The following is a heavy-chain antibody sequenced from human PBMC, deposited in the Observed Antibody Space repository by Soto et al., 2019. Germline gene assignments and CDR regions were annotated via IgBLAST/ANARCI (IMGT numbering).Heavy chain of an antibody. Sequence: PSETLSLTCTVSDVSISGYYWSWIRQPPGKGLEWIGYIDYSGSTNYNPSLKSRVTISIDTSKNQFSLELASVTTVDTAVYYCARGSGWLPDSWGQGTLVTVSS. J-gene: IGHJ4*02. CDR1: DVSISGYY. CDR2: IDYSGST. CDR3: ARGSGWLPDS. D-gene: IGHD3-22*01. V-gene: IGHV4-59*01.